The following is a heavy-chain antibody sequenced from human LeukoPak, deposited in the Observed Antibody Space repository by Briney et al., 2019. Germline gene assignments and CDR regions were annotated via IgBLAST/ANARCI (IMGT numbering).Heavy chain of an antibody. J-gene: IGHJ4*02. D-gene: IGHD3-10*01. V-gene: IGHV4-30-4*01. CDR3: ARGHYYGSGLFDY. CDR2: IYYSGST. Sequence: SQTLSLTCTVSGGSISSGDYYWSWIRQPPGKGLEWIGYIYYSGSTYYNPSLKSRVTISVDTSKNQFSLKLSPVTAADTAVYYCARGHYYGSGLFDYWGQGTLVTVSS. CDR1: GGSISSGDYY.